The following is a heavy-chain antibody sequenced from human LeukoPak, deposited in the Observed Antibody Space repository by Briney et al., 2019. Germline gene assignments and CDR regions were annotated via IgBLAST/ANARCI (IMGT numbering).Heavy chain of an antibody. CDR1: GGTFSSYA. CDR3: AREYYYDSSGYYYVLDY. Sequence: SVKVSCKASGGTFSSYAISWVRQAPGQGLEWVGGIIPIFGTANYAQKFQGRVTITADESTSTAYMELSSLRSEDTAVYYCAREYYYDSSGYYYVLDYWGQGTLVTVSS. D-gene: IGHD3-22*01. CDR2: IIPIFGTA. V-gene: IGHV1-69*13. J-gene: IGHJ4*02.